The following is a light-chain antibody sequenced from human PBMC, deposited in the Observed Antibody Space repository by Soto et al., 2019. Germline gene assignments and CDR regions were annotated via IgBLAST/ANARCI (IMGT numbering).Light chain of an antibody. V-gene: IGKV3-11*01. J-gene: IGKJ3*01. Sequence: EIVLTQSPATLSLSPGERATLSCRASQSVGSFLAWYQQKSGQTPRLLIYDASNRATGIPARFSGSGSGTDCTLTISSLEPEDFAVYYCQHRSNWLGTFGPGTKVDIK. CDR1: QSVGSF. CDR2: DAS. CDR3: QHRSNWLGT.